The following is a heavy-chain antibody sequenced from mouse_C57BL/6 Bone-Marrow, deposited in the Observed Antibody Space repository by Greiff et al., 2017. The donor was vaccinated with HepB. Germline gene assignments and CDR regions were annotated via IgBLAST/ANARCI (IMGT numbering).Heavy chain of an antibody. J-gene: IGHJ3*01. CDR2: IDPSDSYT. CDR1: GYTFTSYW. V-gene: IGHV1-69*01. CDR3: ARRGGAWFAY. Sequence: VQLQQPGAELVMPGASVKLSCKASGYTFTSYWMHWVKQRPGQGLEWIGEIDPSDSYTNYNQKFKGKSTLTVDKSSSTVYMQLSSLTSEDSAVYYCARRGGAWFAYWGQGTLVTVSA.